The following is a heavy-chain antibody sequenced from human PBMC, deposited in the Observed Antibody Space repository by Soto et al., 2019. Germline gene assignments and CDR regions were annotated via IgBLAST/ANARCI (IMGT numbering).Heavy chain of an antibody. CDR3: ATVGGPRRYSSSWYLSSYYYYYGMDV. V-gene: IGHV1-24*01. Sequence: ASVKVSCKVSGYTLTELSMHWVRQAPGKGLEWMGGFDPEDGETIYAQKFQGRVTMTEDTSTDTAYMELSSLRSEDTAVYYCATVGGPRRYSSSWYLSSYYYYYGMDVWGQGTTVTVSS. J-gene: IGHJ6*02. CDR1: GYTLTELS. D-gene: IGHD6-13*01. CDR2: FDPEDGET.